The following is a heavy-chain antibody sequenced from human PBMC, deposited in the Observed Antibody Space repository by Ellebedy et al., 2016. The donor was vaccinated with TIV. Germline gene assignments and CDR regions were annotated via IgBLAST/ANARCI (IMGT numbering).Heavy chain of an antibody. CDR1: GFTFSNNA. Sequence: PGGSLRLSCAASGFTFSNNAMSWVRQAPGKGLEWISAITNSGTSTYYADSVKGRFTISRDNSKDTLYLQMNSLRAEDTAIYYCARDPVGVGPAFDVWGQGTMVTVSS. CDR2: ITNSGTST. CDR3: ARDPVGVGPAFDV. J-gene: IGHJ3*01. D-gene: IGHD4-23*01. V-gene: IGHV3-23*01.